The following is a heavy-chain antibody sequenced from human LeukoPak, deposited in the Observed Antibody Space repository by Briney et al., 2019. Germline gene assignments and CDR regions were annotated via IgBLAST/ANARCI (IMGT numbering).Heavy chain of an antibody. CDR3: ARLTDVVLMLTFDY. V-gene: IGHV1-18*01. CDR1: GYTFTTYS. D-gene: IGHD2-8*01. J-gene: IGHJ4*02. Sequence: SVKVSCKASGYTFTTYSLCWLRQAPGQGPEWMGCISPYNGDTNSAQNLQGRVTMTTDSSTTTAYMELRSLRSDDTALYYCARLTDVVLMLTFDYWGQGTLVTVSS. CDR2: ISPYNGDT.